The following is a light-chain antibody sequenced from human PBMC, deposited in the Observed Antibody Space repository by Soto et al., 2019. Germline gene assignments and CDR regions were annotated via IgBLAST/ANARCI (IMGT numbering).Light chain of an antibody. V-gene: IGLV2-14*01. CDR2: EVI. J-gene: IGLJ3*02. Sequence: QSVLTQPASVSGSPGQSITISCAGTGRDVGGYNYVSWYQQHPGKAPKLMIYEVIRRPSGISNRFSGSKSGNTASLTISTLQAEDEAEYYCSSYTTSSTVVFGGGTKLTVL. CDR3: SSYTTSSTVV. CDR1: GRDVGGYNY.